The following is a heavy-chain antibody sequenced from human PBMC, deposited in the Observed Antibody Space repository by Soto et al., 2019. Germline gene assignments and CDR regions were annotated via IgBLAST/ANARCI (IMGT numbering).Heavy chain of an antibody. CDR2: ISYNGNNK. Sequence: QVHLVESGGGVVQPGRSLRLTCIASGFSFSNSALHWVRQAPGKGLEWVALISYNGNNKYYADSVKGRFTISRDTSNNTLYLQMYSLRSEDTAVYYCTRVPGWYGTGMFDFWGQGTLVTVSS. J-gene: IGHJ4*02. D-gene: IGHD6-19*01. CDR1: GFSFSNSA. V-gene: IGHV3-30-3*01. CDR3: TRVPGWYGTGMFDF.